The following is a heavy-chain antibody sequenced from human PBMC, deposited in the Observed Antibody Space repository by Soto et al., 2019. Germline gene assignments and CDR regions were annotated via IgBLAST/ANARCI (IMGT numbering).Heavy chain of an antibody. V-gene: IGHV2-5*02. CDR1: GFSLSTSGVG. CDR3: AHRRGGSVAAAGYFDY. Sequence: QISLKESGPTLVKPTQTLTLTCTFSGFSLSTSGVGVGWIRQPPGKDLEWLALIYWDDDKRYSPSLKSRLTITKDTSKNQVVLTMTNMDPVDTATYYCAHRRGGSVAAAGYFDYWGHGTLVTVSS. J-gene: IGHJ4*01. D-gene: IGHD6-13*01. CDR2: IYWDDDK.